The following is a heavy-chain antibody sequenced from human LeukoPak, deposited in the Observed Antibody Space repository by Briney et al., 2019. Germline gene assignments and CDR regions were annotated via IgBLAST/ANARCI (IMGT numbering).Heavy chain of an antibody. CDR3: TTAQEWLSPFDY. CDR1: GFTFSSYA. V-gene: IGHV3-15*01. Sequence: GGSLRLSCAASGFTFSSYAMHWVRQAPGKGLEWVGRIKSKTDGGTTDYAAPVKGRFTISRDDSKNTLYLQMNSLKTEDTAVYYCTTAQEWLSPFDYWGQGTLVTVSS. J-gene: IGHJ4*02. D-gene: IGHD3-3*01. CDR2: IKSKTDGGTT.